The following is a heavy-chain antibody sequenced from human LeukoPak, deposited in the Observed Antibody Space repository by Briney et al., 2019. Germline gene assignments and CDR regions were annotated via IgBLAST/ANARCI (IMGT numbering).Heavy chain of an antibody. D-gene: IGHD5-24*01. Sequence: EASVKVSCKASGYTVTSYYMHWVRQAPGQGLEWMAILNPSGGSSNYAQKFQGRATLTRATSMGTVYMELSSLRSEDTAVYYCASVYKHGMDVWGQGTTVIVSS. CDR2: LNPSGGSS. CDR3: ASVYKHGMDV. V-gene: IGHV1-46*01. J-gene: IGHJ6*02. CDR1: GYTVTSYY.